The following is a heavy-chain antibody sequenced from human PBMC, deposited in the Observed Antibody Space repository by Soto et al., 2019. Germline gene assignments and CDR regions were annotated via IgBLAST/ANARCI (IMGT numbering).Heavy chain of an antibody. D-gene: IGHD1-26*01. V-gene: IGHV3-74*01. J-gene: IGHJ4*02. CDR3: SRGTTLDY. CDR1: GFTFSSYW. CDR2: VNSDGSST. Sequence: EVQLVESGGGLVQPGGSLRLSCAASGFTFSSYWMHWVRQAPGQGLACVSRVNSDGSSTYYADSVKGQFTISRDNPKNTLYLQMSSLRADETAVYYCSRGTTLDYWGQGTLVTLSS.